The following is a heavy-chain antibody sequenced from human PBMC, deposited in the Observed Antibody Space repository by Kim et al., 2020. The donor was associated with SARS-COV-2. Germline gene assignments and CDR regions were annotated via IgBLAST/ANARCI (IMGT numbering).Heavy chain of an antibody. CDR3: ASTTRYPPFFDN. J-gene: IGHJ4*02. V-gene: IGHV3-74*01. Sequence: GGSLRLSCAASGFSFSQFWMHWVRQAPGGALVWVSRISSDGTITEYAKSVKGRFTISRDNVQNTLHLQMNSLRAEDSAMYFCASTTRYPPFFDNWGLGTLVTVSS. CDR2: ISSDGTIT. D-gene: IGHD3-3*02. CDR1: GFSFSQFW.